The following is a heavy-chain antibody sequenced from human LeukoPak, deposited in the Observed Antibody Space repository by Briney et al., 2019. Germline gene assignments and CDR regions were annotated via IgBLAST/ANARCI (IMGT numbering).Heavy chain of an antibody. V-gene: IGHV3-48*03. CDR2: ISESGNIK. D-gene: IGHD3-16*01. J-gene: IGHJ1*01. CDR3: VRVVESRWRFFQH. Sequence: PGGSLRLSCAASGFIFSSYEMHWVRQSPGKGLQWISYISESGNIKNYADSVKGRFTISRDNAKSSLYLQMNRLRAGDTAVYYCVRVVESRWRFFQHWGQGILVSVSS. CDR1: GFIFSSYE.